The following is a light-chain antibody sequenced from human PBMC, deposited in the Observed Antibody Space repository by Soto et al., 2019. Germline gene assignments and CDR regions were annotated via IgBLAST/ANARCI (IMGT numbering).Light chain of an antibody. J-gene: IGLJ1*01. Sequence: QSVLTQPASVSGSPGQSITISCTGTSNDVGGFAYVSWYQQHPGKAPKLMIYEVSSRPSGVSNRFSGSKSVNTASLTISGLQAEDEADYYCTSFTSSSTYVFGSGTKLTVL. V-gene: IGLV2-14*01. CDR3: TSFTSSSTYV. CDR1: SNDVGGFAY. CDR2: EVS.